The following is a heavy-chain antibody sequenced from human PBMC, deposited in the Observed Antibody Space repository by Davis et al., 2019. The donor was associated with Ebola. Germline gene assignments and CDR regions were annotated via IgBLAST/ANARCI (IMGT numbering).Heavy chain of an antibody. CDR1: GGTFSSYA. J-gene: IGHJ4*02. CDR2: ISAYNGNT. V-gene: IGHV1-18*01. CDR3: ARVITGTLDY. D-gene: IGHD1-7*01. Sequence: ASVKVSCKASGGTFSSYAISWVRQAPGQGLEWMGWISAYNGNTNYAQKLQGRVTMTTDTSTSTAYMELRSLRSEDTAVYYCARVITGTLDYWGQGTLVTVSS.